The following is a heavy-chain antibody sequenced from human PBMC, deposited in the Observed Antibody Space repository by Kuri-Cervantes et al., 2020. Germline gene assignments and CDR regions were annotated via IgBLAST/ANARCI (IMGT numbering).Heavy chain of an antibody. Sequence: GESLKISCKGSGYSFTSYWIGWVRQMPGKGLEWMGIIYPGDSDTRYSPSFQGQVTISADKSISTAYLQWSSLKASDTAMYYCASLSSIRGVDYGDYGDHWGQGTLVTVSS. CDR3: ASLSSIRGVDYGDYGDH. CDR2: IYPGDSDT. D-gene: IGHD4-17*01. V-gene: IGHV5-51*01. CDR1: GYSFTSYW. J-gene: IGHJ5*02.